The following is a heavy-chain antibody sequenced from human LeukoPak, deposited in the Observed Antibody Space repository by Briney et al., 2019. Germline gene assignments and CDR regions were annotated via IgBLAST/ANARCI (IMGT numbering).Heavy chain of an antibody. J-gene: IGHJ4*02. CDR3: ARFLHGNSLDY. D-gene: IGHD1-7*01. CDR1: GDTFTDTY. Sequence: GESLKISCKGSGDTFTDTYIAWVRQVGGKGLEWMVIIYHDGSNTRYSPSFEGQVTISVDHSIRTAYLQWTSLKTADTAMYYCARFLHGNSLDYWGQGALVTVSS. CDR2: IYHDGSNT. V-gene: IGHV5-51*01.